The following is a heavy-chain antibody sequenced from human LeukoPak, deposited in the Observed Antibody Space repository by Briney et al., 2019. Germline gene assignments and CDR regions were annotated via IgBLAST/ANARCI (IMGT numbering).Heavy chain of an antibody. CDR2: IIPIFGTA. CDR3: ASDAGTTPFDY. Sequence: ASVKVSCKASGGTFSSYAISWVRQAPGQGLERMGGIIPIFGTANYAQKFQGRVTITADESTSTAYMELSSLRSEDTAVYYCASDAGTTPFDYWGQGTLVTVSS. D-gene: IGHD1-7*01. J-gene: IGHJ4*02. CDR1: GGTFSSYA. V-gene: IGHV1-69*13.